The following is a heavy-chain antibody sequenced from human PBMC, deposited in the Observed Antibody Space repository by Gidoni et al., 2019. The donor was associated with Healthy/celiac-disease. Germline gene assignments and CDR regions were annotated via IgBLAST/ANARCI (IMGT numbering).Heavy chain of an antibody. CDR1: GFTFSSYW. CDR2: IKQDGSEK. V-gene: IGHV3-7*01. D-gene: IGHD3-3*01. J-gene: IGHJ5*02. Sequence: EVQLVESGGGLVQPGGSLRLSCAASGFTFSSYWMSWVRQAPGKGLEWVANIKQDGSEKYYVDSVKGRFTIARDNAKNSLYLQMNSLRAEDTAVYYCARDALITIFGVDLNWFDPWGQGTLVTVSS. CDR3: ARDALITIFGVDLNWFDP.